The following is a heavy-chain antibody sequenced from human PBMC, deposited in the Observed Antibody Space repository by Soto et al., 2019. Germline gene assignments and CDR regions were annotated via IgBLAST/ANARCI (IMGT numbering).Heavy chain of an antibody. CDR1: GYSFTIHE. Sequence: QVQLVQSGAEVRKPGASVKVSCKASGYSFTIHEINWVRQAPGQGLEWMGWMDPRNGNTGYAQKFEGRVTITRNISIRTAYMALSSPASEDSAGYYCARGVDTVATAGEWFDPWGQGTLVTVSS. D-gene: IGHD5-12*01. V-gene: IGHV1-8*01. J-gene: IGHJ5*02. CDR3: ARGVDTVATAGEWFDP. CDR2: MDPRNGNT.